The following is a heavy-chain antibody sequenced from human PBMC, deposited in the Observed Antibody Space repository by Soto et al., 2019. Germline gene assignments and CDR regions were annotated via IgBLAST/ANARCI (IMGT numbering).Heavy chain of an antibody. CDR2: IYYSGST. D-gene: IGHD3-3*01. J-gene: IGHJ5*02. CDR1: GGSINSYY. Sequence: PSETLSLTCTVSGGSINSYYWSWIRQPPGKGLEWIGYIYYSGSTNYNPSLKSRVTISVDTSKNQFSLKISSVTAADTAVYYCAKVNDFWTGYYSTNWFDPWGRGTLVTVSS. CDR3: AKVNDFWTGYYSTNWFDP. V-gene: IGHV4-59*01.